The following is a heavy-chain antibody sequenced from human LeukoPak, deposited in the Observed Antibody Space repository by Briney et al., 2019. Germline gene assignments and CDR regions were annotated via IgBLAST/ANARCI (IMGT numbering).Heavy chain of an antibody. CDR2: ISSSSSTI. D-gene: IGHD2-8*01. J-gene: IGHJ3*02. Sequence: GGSLRLSCAASGFTFSSNSMNWVRQAPGKVLEWVSYISSSSSTIYHADSVKGRFTISRDNAKNSLYLQMNSLRAEDTAVYYCARAKRNGFDIWGQGTMVTVSS. V-gene: IGHV3-48*01. CDR1: GFTFSSNS. CDR3: ARAKRNGFDI.